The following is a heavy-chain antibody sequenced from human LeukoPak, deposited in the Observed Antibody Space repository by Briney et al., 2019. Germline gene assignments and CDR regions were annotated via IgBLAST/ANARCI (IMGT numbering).Heavy chain of an antibody. J-gene: IGHJ4*02. CDR3: ATFDSSGYYLFDY. Sequence: SETLSLTCTVSGGSITSYYWSWIRQPPGKGLEWIGYICYSGSTKFNPSLKSRVTRSADTSKNQFSLKLTSVTAADTAVYYCATFDSSGYYLFDYWGQGTLVTVSS. CDR1: GGSITSYY. D-gene: IGHD3-22*01. CDR2: ICYSGST. V-gene: IGHV4-59*01.